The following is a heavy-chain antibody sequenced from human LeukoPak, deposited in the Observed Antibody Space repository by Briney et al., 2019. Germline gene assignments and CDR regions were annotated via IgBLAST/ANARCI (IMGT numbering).Heavy chain of an antibody. CDR1: GGTFSSYA. CDR2: IIPFLGIA. Sequence: ASVKVSCKASGGTFSSYAISWVRQATGQGLEWMGRIIPFLGIANYAQKFQGRVTITADKYTSTAYMELSSLRSEDTAVYYCARPDYYDSSGYYVGHFQHWGQGTLVTVSS. CDR3: ARPDYYDSSGYYVGHFQH. J-gene: IGHJ1*01. V-gene: IGHV1-69*04. D-gene: IGHD3-22*01.